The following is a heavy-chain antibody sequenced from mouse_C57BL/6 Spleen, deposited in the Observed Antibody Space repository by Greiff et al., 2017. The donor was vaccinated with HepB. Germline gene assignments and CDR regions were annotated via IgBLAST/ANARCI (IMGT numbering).Heavy chain of an antibody. CDR2: INPNNGGT. V-gene: IGHV1-26*01. D-gene: IGHD1-1*01. Sequence: EVQLQQSGPELVKPGASVKISCKASGYTFTDYYMNWVKQSHGKSLEWIGDINPNNGGTSYNQKFKGKATLTVDKSSSTAYMELRSLTSEDSAVYYCARDTTVVEEGPFAYWGQGTLVTVSA. CDR1: GYTFTDYY. J-gene: IGHJ3*01. CDR3: ARDTTVVEEGPFAY.